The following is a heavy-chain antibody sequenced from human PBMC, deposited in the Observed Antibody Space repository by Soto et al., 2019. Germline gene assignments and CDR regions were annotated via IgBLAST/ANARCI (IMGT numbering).Heavy chain of an antibody. J-gene: IGHJ6*02. CDR2: ISSSSSYI. D-gene: IGHD5-12*01. V-gene: IGHV3-21*01. Sequence: EVQLVESGGGLVKPGGSLRLSCAASGFTFSSYSMNWVRQAPGKGLEWVSSISSSSSYIYYADSVKGRFTISRDNAKNSLYLQMNSLRAEDTAVYYCARVQTWDDSGYDSGNYYYYYGMDVWGQGTTVTVSS. CDR1: GFTFSSYS. CDR3: ARVQTWDDSGYDSGNYYYYYGMDV.